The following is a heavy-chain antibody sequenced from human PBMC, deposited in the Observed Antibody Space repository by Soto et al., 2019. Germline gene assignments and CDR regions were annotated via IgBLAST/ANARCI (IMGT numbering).Heavy chain of an antibody. D-gene: IGHD5-12*01. V-gene: IGHV5-51*01. CDR3: ARHGILATIIDY. CDR2: IYAGDSDT. J-gene: IGHJ4*02. CDR1: GYTFSKFW. Sequence: SLKISCKGFGYTFSKFWIGWVRQVPGKGLEWMGIIYAGDSDTRYSPSFEGQVTMSVDKSNSTAYLQWRSLKASDTAIYYCARHGILATIIDYWGQGTPVTLSS.